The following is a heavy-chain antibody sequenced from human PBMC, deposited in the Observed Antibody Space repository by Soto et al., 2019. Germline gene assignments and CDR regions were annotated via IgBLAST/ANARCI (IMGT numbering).Heavy chain of an antibody. J-gene: IGHJ6*02. CDR2: IIPIFGTA. CDR3: ARHPGIRYYYYGMDV. Sequence: QVQLVQSGAEVKKPGSSVKVSCKASGGTFSTYAISWVRQAPGQGLEWMGGIIPIFGTADYAQKFQGRVTITADESTSTAYMELGSLRSHDTAVYYCARHPGIRYYYYGMDVWGQGTTVTVSS. D-gene: IGHD6-13*01. CDR1: GGTFSTYA. V-gene: IGHV1-69*12.